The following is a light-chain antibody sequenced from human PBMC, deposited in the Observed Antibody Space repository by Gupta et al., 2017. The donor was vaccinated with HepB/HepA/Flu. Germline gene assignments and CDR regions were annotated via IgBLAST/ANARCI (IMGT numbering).Light chain of an antibody. CDR3: QAWANNMVV. J-gene: IGLJ2*01. CDR2: QDV. CDR1: KLGDKY. Sequence: SYELTQPPSVSVSPGQTASITCSGDKLGDKYASWYQQKPGQSPVLVIYQDVKRPSGIPERFSGANSGNTAPLTITGTQAVEEADYYCQAWANNMVVFGGGTKLTVL. V-gene: IGLV3-1*01.